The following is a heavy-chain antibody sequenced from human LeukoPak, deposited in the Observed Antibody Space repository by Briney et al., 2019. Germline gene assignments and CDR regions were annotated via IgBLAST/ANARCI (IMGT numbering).Heavy chain of an antibody. CDR1: GGTFSSYA. CDR2: IIPIFGTA. D-gene: IGHD5-24*01. CDR3: ARETGDGYNWMGY. Sequence: SVKVSCNTSGGTFSSYAISWVRQAPGQGLEWMGGIIPIFGTANYAQKFQGRVTITADESTNTAYMEMSSLGSEDTAVYYCARETGDGYNWMGYWGQGTLVTVSS. J-gene: IGHJ4*02. V-gene: IGHV1-69*01.